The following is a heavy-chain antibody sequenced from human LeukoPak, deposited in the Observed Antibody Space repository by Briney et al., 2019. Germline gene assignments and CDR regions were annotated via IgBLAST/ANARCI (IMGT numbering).Heavy chain of an antibody. CDR3: TTDLGDGYSGY. J-gene: IGHJ4*02. Sequence: WIRQPPGKGLEWVGRIKSKTDGGTTDYAAPVKGRFTISRDDSKNTLYLQMNSLKTEDTAVYYCTTDLGDGYSGYWGQGTLVTVSS. CDR2: IKSKTDGGTT. D-gene: IGHD5-24*01. V-gene: IGHV3-15*01.